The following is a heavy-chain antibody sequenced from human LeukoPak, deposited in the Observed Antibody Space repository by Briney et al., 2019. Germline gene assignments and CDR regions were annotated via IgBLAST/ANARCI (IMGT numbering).Heavy chain of an antibody. CDR2: IWYDGSNK. CDR3: AREWPTYGGFDY. Sequence: PGGSLRLSCAASGFTFSNFGMHWVRQAPGKGLEWVAVIWYDGSNKYYADSVRGRFTISRDNSKNTLYLQMNSLRAEDTAVYYCAREWPTYGGFDYWGQGTLVTVSS. J-gene: IGHJ4*02. D-gene: IGHD4-23*01. V-gene: IGHV3-33*01. CDR1: GFTFSNFG.